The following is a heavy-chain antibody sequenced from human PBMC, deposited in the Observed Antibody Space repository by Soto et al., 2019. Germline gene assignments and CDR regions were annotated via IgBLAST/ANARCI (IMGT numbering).Heavy chain of an antibody. V-gene: IGHV3-23*01. CDR2: ISGSGGST. CDR3: AKAEVVAATLADYYYYYGMDV. D-gene: IGHD2-15*01. Sequence: GGSLRLSCAASGFTFSSYAMIWVRQAPGKGLEWVSAISGSGGSTYYADSVKGRFTISRDNSKNTLYLQMNSLRAEDTAVYYCAKAEVVAATLADYYYYYGMDVWGQGTTVTVSS. J-gene: IGHJ6*02. CDR1: GFTFSSYA.